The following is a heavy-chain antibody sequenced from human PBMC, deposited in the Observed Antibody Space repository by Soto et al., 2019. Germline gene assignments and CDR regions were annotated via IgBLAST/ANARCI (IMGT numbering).Heavy chain of an antibody. V-gene: IGHV3-7*03. CDR1: GFTLGNYW. CDR3: ARDFGGILDY. Sequence: GGSLRLSCTACGFTLGNYWMAWVRQDPGKGLEWVANARQDGVDKGHADSVRDRFTIIRENARNSVFLQMNSLRAEDTAVYFCARDFGGILDYWGQGTLVTVSS. CDR2: ARQDGVDK. J-gene: IGHJ4*02. D-gene: IGHD3-10*01.